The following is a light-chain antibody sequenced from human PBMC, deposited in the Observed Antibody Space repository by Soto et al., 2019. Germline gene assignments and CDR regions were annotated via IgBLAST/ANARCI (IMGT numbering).Light chain of an antibody. Sequence: EVVLTQYPATLSLSPGQRATLSCRASQSVGAQFAWYQQKPGQSPRLLIYGSSHRASGSSARFSGSGAGTDLTLITASLESEDCAVYYCQQRNDWGSFGGGTRVEIK. CDR1: QSVGAQ. CDR3: QQRNDWGS. V-gene: IGKV3-11*01. CDR2: GSS. J-gene: IGKJ4*01.